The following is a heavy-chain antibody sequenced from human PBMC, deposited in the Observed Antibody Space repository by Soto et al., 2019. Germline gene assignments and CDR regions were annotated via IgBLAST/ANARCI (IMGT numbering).Heavy chain of an antibody. CDR1: GFTFSSYG. J-gene: IGHJ4*02. CDR3: AKGYDYGDSYFDY. V-gene: IGHV3-30*18. D-gene: IGHD4-17*01. CDR2: ISYDGSNK. Sequence: LRLSCAASGFTFSSYGMHWVRQAPGKGLEWVAVISYDGSNKYYADSVKGRFTISRDNSKNTLYLQMNSLRAEDTAVYYCAKGYDYGDSYFDYWGQGTLVTVSS.